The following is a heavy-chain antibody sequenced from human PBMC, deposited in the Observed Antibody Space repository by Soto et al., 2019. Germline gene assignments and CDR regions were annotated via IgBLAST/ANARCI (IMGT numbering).Heavy chain of an antibody. Sequence: QVQLVQSWAELKKPGSSVKVSCKASGGTFSSYSLNWVRQAPGQGLEWMGEIIPIFGTANYAQKFQGRVTIAADESTSTAYMERSSLRSEDTAVYYCARDGGRHSGGIDYWGQGTLVTVSS. D-gene: IGHD1-26*01. CDR3: ARDGGRHSGGIDY. V-gene: IGHV1-69*01. CDR1: GGTFSSYS. CDR2: IIPIFGTA. J-gene: IGHJ4*02.